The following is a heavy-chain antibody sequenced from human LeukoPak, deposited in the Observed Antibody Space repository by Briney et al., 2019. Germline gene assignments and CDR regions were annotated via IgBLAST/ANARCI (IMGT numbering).Heavy chain of an antibody. CDR3: ATFRNSWYVPEFDF. Sequence: GGSLRLSCAASGFTFSSYAMSWVRQAPGKGLEWVSDISGSGDSANYADSVKGRFTISRDNSKNTLYLQMNSLRAEDTAVYYCATFRNSWYVPEFDFWGQGTLVTVSS. J-gene: IGHJ4*02. CDR2: ISGSGDSA. CDR1: GFTFSSYA. V-gene: IGHV3-23*01. D-gene: IGHD6-13*01.